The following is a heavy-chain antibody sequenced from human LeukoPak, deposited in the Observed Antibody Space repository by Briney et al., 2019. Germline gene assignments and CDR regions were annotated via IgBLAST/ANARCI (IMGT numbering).Heavy chain of an antibody. CDR1: GFTLSSYS. CDR3: ARGATPDY. V-gene: IGHV3-48*02. CDR2: ITSSSSTI. Sequence: GGSLRLSCAASGFTLSSYSMNWVRQAPGKGLQWVSYITSSSSTIYYADSVKGRFTISRDNAKNSLYLQMNSLRDEDTAVYYWARGATPDYWGQGTLVTVSS. J-gene: IGHJ4*02.